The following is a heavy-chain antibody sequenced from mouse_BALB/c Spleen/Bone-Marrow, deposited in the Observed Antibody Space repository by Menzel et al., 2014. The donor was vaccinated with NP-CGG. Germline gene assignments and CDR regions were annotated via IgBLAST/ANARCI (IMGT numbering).Heavy chain of an antibody. CDR1: GDSITSSY. Sequence: VQLKESGPSLVKPSQTLSLTCPVTGDSITSSYWNWIRKFPGNKLEYMGYISYSGNAYYNPSLKSRISLTRDTSKNQYYLQLNSVTTEDTATYFCARGNGYHFDYWGQGTTLTVSS. D-gene: IGHD1-2*01. CDR2: ISYSGNA. J-gene: IGHJ2*01. V-gene: IGHV3-8*02. CDR3: ARGNGYHFDY.